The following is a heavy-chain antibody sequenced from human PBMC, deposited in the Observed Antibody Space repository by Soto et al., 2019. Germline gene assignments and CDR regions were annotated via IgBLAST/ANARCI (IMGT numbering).Heavy chain of an antibody. J-gene: IGHJ6*02. D-gene: IGHD4-17*01. CDR3: ARQTTVTTGYLVDV. V-gene: IGHV1-58*01. CDR1: GFTFGTSA. CDR2: IVVGNGNT. Sequence: SVKVSCKASGFTFGTSAVQWVRQARGQRLEWIGWIVVGNGNTNYAQRFQDRVTFTRDMSTSTAYMELSSLRSEDTAMYYCARQTTVTTGYLVDVWGQGTTVTVSS.